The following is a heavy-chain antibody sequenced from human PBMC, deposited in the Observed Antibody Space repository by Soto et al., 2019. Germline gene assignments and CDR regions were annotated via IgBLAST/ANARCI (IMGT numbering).Heavy chain of an antibody. J-gene: IGHJ4*02. CDR1: GFTFSSYS. CDR2: ITSSSTYI. V-gene: IGHV3-21*06. Sequence: EVQLVESGGCLVKPGGSLRLSCVASGFTFSSYSMSWVRQAPGQGREWVSSITSSSTYIYYTRSVEGRFTISRDDTKNSLHLQMDSLRAEDTAVYYCARDLLEGYGHARQPDYWGQGTLVTVSS. D-gene: IGHD5-18*01. CDR3: ARDLLEGYGHARQPDY.